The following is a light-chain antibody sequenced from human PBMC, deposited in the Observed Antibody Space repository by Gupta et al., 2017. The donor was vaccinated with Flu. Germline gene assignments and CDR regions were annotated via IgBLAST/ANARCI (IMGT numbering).Light chain of an antibody. J-gene: IGKJ5*01. CDR2: GAS. CDR1: QSVSSN. V-gene: IGKV3-15*01. CDR3: QQYNNWPPIT. Sequence: EIVMTQSPVTLSVSPGERATLSCRASQSVSSNLAWYQQKPGQAPRLLIYGASTRATGIPARFSGSGSGKEFTLTISSRQSEDFALYYCQQYNNWPPITFGQGTRLEIK.